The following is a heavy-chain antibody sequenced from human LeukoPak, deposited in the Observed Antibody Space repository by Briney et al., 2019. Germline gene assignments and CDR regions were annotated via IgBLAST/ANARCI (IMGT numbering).Heavy chain of an antibody. D-gene: IGHD1/OR15-1a*01. CDR3: ARDPNSPYGMDV. CDR1: GGTFSSYA. J-gene: IGHJ6*02. Sequence: ASVTVSFKASGGTFSSYAISWVRQAPGQGLEWMGGIIPIFGTANYAQKFQGRVTITADESTSTAYMELSSLRSEDTAVYYCARDPNSPYGMDVWGQGTTVTVSS. V-gene: IGHV1-69*13. CDR2: IIPIFGTA.